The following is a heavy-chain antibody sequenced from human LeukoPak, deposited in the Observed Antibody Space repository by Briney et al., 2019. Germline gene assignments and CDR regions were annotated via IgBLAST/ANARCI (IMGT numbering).Heavy chain of an antibody. D-gene: IGHD5-18*01. J-gene: IGHJ4*02. V-gene: IGHV4-34*01. Sequence: SETLSLTCAVYGGSFSGYYWSWIRQPPGKGLEWIGEINHSGSTNYNPSLKSRVTISVDTSKNQFSLKLSSVTAADTAVYYCAREGTAMAYWGQGTLVTVSS. CDR3: AREGTAMAY. CDR1: GGSFSGYY. CDR2: INHSGST.